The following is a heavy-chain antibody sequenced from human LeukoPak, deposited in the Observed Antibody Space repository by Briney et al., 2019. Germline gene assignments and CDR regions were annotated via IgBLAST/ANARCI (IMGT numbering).Heavy chain of an antibody. D-gene: IGHD3-22*01. Sequence: ASVKVSCKASGYTFTDYYIHWVRQAPGQGLEWLGWINPTSGGTKYAQKFQGRVTMTRDTSISTAYMDLSRLRSDDTAVYYCARDSGYYDSSGYYSWGQGTLVTVSS. CDR1: GYTFTDYY. CDR2: INPTSGGT. CDR3: ARDSGYYDSSGYYS. V-gene: IGHV1-2*02. J-gene: IGHJ4*02.